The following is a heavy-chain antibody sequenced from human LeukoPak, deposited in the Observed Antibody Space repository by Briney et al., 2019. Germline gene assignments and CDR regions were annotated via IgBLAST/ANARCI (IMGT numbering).Heavy chain of an antibody. CDR2: ISSNGGST. J-gene: IGHJ4*02. D-gene: IGHD6-13*01. V-gene: IGHV3-64*01. Sequence: GGSLRLSCAASGFTFSSYAMHWVRQAPGKGLEYVSAISSNGGSTYYANSVKGRFTISRDNSKNTLYLQMGSLRAEDMAVYYCQREHTAAADPEPYYFDYWGQGTLVTVSS. CDR1: GFTFSSYA. CDR3: QREHTAAADPEPYYFDY.